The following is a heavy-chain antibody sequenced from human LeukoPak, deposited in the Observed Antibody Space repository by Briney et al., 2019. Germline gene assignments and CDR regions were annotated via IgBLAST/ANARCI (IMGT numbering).Heavy chain of an antibody. V-gene: IGHV4-4*07. J-gene: IGHJ6*02. CDR1: GGPISSYY. CDR2: IYTSGST. CDR3: ARDQPGAVRGPHYGMDV. D-gene: IGHD3-10*01. Sequence: SETLSLTCTVSGGPISSYYWSWILQPAGKGLEWIGRIYTSGSTNYNPSLKSRVTMSVDTSKNQFSLKLSSVTAADTAVYYCARDQPGAVRGPHYGMDVWGQGTTVTVSS.